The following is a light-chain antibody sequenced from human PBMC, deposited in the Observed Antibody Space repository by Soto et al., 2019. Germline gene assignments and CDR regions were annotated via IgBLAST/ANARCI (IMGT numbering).Light chain of an antibody. CDR3: SSYAGRNNFV. Sequence: QSVIRQPPSASGSPGQSFTISCTGTSSDVGGYSYVSWYQQHPGKAPKLMIYEVTKRPSGVPDRFSASKSGNTASLTVSGLQAEDEADYYCSSYAGRNNFVFGTGTKVTVL. CDR1: SSDVGGYSY. J-gene: IGLJ1*01. CDR2: EVT. V-gene: IGLV2-8*01.